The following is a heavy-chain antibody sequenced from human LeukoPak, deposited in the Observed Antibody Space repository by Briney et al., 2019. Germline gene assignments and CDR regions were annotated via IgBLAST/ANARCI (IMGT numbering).Heavy chain of an antibody. CDR1: GFTFSSYA. CDR3: AREVPSSSWYAGDYYFDY. Sequence: GGSLRLSCAASGFTFSSYAMHWVRQAPGKGLEWVAGISYDGSNKYYADSVKGRFTISRDNSKNTLYLQMNSLRAEDTAVYYCAREVPSSSWYAGDYYFDYWGQGTLVTVSS. CDR2: ISYDGSNK. J-gene: IGHJ4*02. D-gene: IGHD6-13*01. V-gene: IGHV3-30*04.